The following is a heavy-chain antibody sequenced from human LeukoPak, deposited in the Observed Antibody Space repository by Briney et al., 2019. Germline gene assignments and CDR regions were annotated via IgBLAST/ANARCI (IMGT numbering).Heavy chain of an antibody. J-gene: IGHJ5*02. V-gene: IGHV4-55*01. CDR2: IHHSGST. D-gene: IGHD6-13*01. Sequence: GSLRLSCEASGFTFSTYNMNWVRQAPGKGLEWIGEIHHSGSTYYNPSLKSRITMSVDTSKNQFYLKLSSVTAADTAVYYCARKLSSSWKQYNWFDPWGQGTLVTVSS. CDR3: ARKLSSSWKQYNWFDP. CDR1: GFTFSTYNM.